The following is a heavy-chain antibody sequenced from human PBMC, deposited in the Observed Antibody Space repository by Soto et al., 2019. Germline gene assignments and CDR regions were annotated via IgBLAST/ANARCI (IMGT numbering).Heavy chain of an antibody. CDR1: GRTFSSHS. CDR2: IIPIFGPA. J-gene: IGHJ6*02. D-gene: IGHD1-1*01. V-gene: IGHV1-69*13. Sequence: AVKVSSKSSGRTFSSHSINWVRQAPGQGLEWMGGIIPIFGPANFAKKFQGRVTITADESTTTAYMELSSLTSEDTAVYYCATGSFTSTGGRIGYHYNAMDVWGQGTTVTVSS. CDR3: ATGSFTSTGGRIGYHYNAMDV.